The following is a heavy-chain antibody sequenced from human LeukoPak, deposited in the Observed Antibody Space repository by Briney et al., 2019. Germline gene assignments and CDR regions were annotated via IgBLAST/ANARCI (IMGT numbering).Heavy chain of an antibody. V-gene: IGHV5-51*01. D-gene: IGHD6-19*01. CDR1: GXSFTSYW. J-gene: IGHJ3*02. CDR2: IYPGDSDT. Sequence: GESLKISFKGSGXSFTSYWIGWVRQMPGKGLEWMGIIYPGDSDTRYSPSFQGKVTISADKSISTAYLQWSSLKASDTAMYYCATRYSTGWYDAFDIWGQGTLVTVSS. CDR3: ATRYSTGWYDAFDI.